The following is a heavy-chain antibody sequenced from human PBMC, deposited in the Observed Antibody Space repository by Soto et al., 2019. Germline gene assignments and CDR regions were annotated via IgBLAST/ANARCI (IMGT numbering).Heavy chain of an antibody. Sequence: SETLSLTCTAYGESFNGYYWSWIRQPPGKGLEWIGEIHHSGSTNYNPSLKSRVTFSIDTSKRQFSLKVRSVTAADTAVYYCARGKRGSSWYRGEEKYYYYGMDVWGQGAPVTVSS. CDR3: ARGKRGSSWYRGEEKYYYYGMDV. J-gene: IGHJ6*02. D-gene: IGHD6-13*01. V-gene: IGHV4-34*01. CDR1: GESFNGYY. CDR2: IHHSGST.